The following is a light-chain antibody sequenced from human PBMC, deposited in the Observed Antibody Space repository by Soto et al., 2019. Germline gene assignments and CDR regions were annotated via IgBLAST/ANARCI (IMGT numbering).Light chain of an antibody. CDR2: GNN. CDR1: SANIGAAYN. V-gene: IGLV1-40*01. J-gene: IGLJ1*01. Sequence: QCLVTQAPSVSGAPGQRFTISCTGSSANIGAAYNVDWYQQLPGTAPKVLIYGNNNRPSGVPARFSGPKYGTSASLAIAGLQAEDEGDYYCQSYDSSLSGYVFGTGTKVTVL. CDR3: QSYDSSLSGYV.